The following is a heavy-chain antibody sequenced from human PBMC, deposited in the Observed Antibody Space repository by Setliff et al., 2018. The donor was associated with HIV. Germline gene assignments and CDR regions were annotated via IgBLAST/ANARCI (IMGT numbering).Heavy chain of an antibody. D-gene: IGHD2-2*01. J-gene: IGHJ6*02. CDR3: ARDHCSSSGCYEYSYYGMDV. Sequence: ASVKVSCKASGYTFTSYYMHWARQAPGQGLEWMGIINPSGGSTSYAQKFQGRVTMTRDTSISTAYMEVSRLRSDDTAVYYCARDHCSSSGCYEYSYYGMDVWGQGTTVTVSS. CDR2: INPSGGST. CDR1: GYTFTSYY. V-gene: IGHV1-46*01.